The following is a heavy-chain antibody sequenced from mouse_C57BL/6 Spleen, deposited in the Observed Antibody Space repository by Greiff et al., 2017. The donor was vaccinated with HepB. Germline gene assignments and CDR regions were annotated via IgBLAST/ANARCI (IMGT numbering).Heavy chain of an antibody. V-gene: IGHV1-80*01. J-gene: IGHJ4*01. CDR3: ARSSGNYVDYYAMDY. D-gene: IGHD2-1*01. CDR1: GYAFSSYW. Sequence: VKLMESGAELVKPGASVKISCKASGYAFSSYWMNWVKQRPGKGLEWIGQIYPGDGDTNYNGKFKGKATLTADKSSSTAYMQLSSLTSEDSAVYFCARSSGNYVDYYAMDYWGQGTSVTVSS. CDR2: IYPGDGDT.